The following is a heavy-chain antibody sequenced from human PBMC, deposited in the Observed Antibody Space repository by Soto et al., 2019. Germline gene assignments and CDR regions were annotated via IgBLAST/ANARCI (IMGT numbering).Heavy chain of an antibody. CDR3: ARDRRYYDSSGHLFGYFDY. CDR2: IIPIFGTA. D-gene: IGHD3-22*01. Sequence: GASVKVSCKASGGTFSSYAISWVRQAPGQGLEWMGGIIPIFGTANYAQKFQGRGTITADKSTSTAYMELSSLRSEDTAVYYCARDRRYYDSSGHLFGYFDYWGQGTLVTVSS. V-gene: IGHV1-69*06. CDR1: GGTFSSYA. J-gene: IGHJ4*02.